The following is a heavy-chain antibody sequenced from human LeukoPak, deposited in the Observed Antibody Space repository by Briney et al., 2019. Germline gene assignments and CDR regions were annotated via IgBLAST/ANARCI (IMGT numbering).Heavy chain of an antibody. CDR3: TSRIVGNDY. V-gene: IGHV3-73*01. CDR1: GFTFTGSA. J-gene: IGHJ4*02. Sequence: GGSLRLSCAASGFTFTGSAMRWVRQASGERREWVGRIRSKANSYATAYAASVKGMFTISRDDSKNTAYLQMNSLKTEDTAVYYCTSRIVGNDYWGQGTLVTVSS. D-gene: IGHD1-26*01. CDR2: IRSKANSYAT.